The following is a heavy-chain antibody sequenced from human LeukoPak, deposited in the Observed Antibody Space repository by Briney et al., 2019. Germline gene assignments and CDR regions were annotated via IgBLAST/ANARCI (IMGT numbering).Heavy chain of an antibody. D-gene: IGHD2-2*02. CDR3: AKPRYCSSTSCYTNGYFDY. Sequence: PGGSLRLSCAASGFTFSSYVMSWVRQAPGKGLEWVSAISGSGGSTYYADSVKGRFTISRDNSKNTLYLQMNSLRAEDTAVYYCAKPRYCSSTSCYTNGYFDYWGQGTLVTVSS. V-gene: IGHV3-23*01. CDR2: ISGSGGST. CDR1: GFTFSSYV. J-gene: IGHJ4*02.